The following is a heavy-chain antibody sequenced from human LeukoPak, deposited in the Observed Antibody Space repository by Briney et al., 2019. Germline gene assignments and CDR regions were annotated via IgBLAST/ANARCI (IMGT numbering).Heavy chain of an antibody. Sequence: GGSLRLSCAASRFTFNTYGMQWVRRAPGKGLEWMATISSDGRNRHYADSVQGRFTISRDNSKNTLYLQMDNLRTEDTAVYYCSTDGTPKFEYWGQGTLVTVSS. D-gene: IGHD1-26*01. CDR3: STDGTPKFEY. J-gene: IGHJ4*02. CDR1: RFTFNTYG. CDR2: ISSDGRNR. V-gene: IGHV3-30*03.